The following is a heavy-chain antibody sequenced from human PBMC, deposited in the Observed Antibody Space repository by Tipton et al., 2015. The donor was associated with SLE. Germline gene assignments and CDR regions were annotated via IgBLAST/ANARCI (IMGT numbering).Heavy chain of an antibody. D-gene: IGHD1-26*01. CDR2: IIPIFGTA. Sequence: QLVQSGVEVKKPGASVKVSCKASGYTFSSYGISWVRQAPGQGLEWMGGIIPIFGTANYAQKFQGRVTITADESTSTAYMELSSLRSEDTAVYYCARAPDSSGSPYYFDYWGQGTLVTVSS. CDR1: GYTFSSYG. J-gene: IGHJ4*02. CDR3: ARAPDSSGSPYYFDY. V-gene: IGHV1-69*13.